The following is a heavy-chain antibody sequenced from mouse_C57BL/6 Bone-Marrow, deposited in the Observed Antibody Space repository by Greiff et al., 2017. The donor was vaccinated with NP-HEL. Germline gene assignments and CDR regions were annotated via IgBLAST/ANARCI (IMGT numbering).Heavy chain of an antibody. J-gene: IGHJ4*01. CDR3: ARRGITTHYYAMDY. Sequence: EVQLQESGGDLVKPGGSLKLSCAASGFTFSSYGMSWVRQTPDKRLEWVATISSGGSYTYYPDSVKGRFSISRDNAKNTLYLQMSSLKSEDTAMDYCARRGITTHYYAMDYWGQGTSVTVSS. D-gene: IGHD2-4*01. CDR1: GFTFSSYG. V-gene: IGHV5-6*01. CDR2: ISSGGSYT.